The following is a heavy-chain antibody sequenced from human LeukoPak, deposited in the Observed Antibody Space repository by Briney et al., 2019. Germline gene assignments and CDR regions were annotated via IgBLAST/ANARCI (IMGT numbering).Heavy chain of an antibody. D-gene: IGHD7-27*01. CDR3: AKVGKHDAFDI. V-gene: IGHV3-30*18. CDR1: GFTFSSYG. J-gene: IGHJ3*02. CDR2: ISYDGSNK. Sequence: PGGSLRLSCAASGFTFSSYGTHWVRQAPGKGLEWVAVISYDGSNKYYADSVKGRFTTSRDNSKNTLYLQMNSLRAEDTAVYYCAKVGKHDAFDIWGQGTMVTVSS.